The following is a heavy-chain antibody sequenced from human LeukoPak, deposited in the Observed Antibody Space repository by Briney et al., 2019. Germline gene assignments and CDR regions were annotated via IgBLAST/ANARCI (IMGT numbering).Heavy chain of an antibody. V-gene: IGHV3-30*03. CDR3: ARDHCSSTSCYPDAFDI. CDR2: ISYDGIRQ. J-gene: IGHJ3*02. Sequence: PGTSLRLSCAASGFIFKDYGMHWVRQAPGRGLEWVAVISYDGIRQFYADSVKGRFAISRNNSNNTVFLQMNSLRPEDTAVYYCARDHCSSTSCYPDAFDIWGQGTMVTVSS. CDR1: GFIFKDYG. D-gene: IGHD2-2*01.